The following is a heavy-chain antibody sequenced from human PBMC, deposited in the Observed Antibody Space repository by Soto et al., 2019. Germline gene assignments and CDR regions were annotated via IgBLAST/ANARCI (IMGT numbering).Heavy chain of an antibody. J-gene: IGHJ3*02. Sequence: EVQLVESGGGLVQPGGSLRLSCAASEFTFSSYWMHWVRQAPGKGLVWVSRINSDGSSTSYADSVKGRFTISRDNAKNTLDLQMNSLRAEDTAVYYCARGPTIFGVVIMRAFDIWGQGTMFTVSS. CDR1: EFTFSSYW. V-gene: IGHV3-74*01. D-gene: IGHD3-3*01. CDR3: ARGPTIFGVVIMRAFDI. CDR2: INSDGSST.